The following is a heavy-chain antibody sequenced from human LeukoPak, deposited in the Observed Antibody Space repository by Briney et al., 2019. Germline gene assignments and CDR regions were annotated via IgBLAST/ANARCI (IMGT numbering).Heavy chain of an antibody. V-gene: IGHV1-8*01. CDR2: MNLISGNP. D-gene: IGHD2-21*01. CDR3: AREAGHRGVSYFDY. J-gene: IGHJ4*02. Sequence: GASVKVSCKASGYTFTSYDINWLRQATGQGLEWMGWMNLISGNPGYAQNFQGRVTMTRNSSISTAYMELSSLRSEDTAVYYCAREAGHRGVSYFDYWRQGTLVSVSS. CDR1: GYTFTSYD.